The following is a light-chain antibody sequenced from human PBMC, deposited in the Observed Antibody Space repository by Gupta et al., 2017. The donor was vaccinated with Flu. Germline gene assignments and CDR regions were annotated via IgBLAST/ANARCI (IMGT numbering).Light chain of an antibody. J-gene: IGLJ1*01. Sequence: QSALTPPPSVSGSPGQSVAISCPGTSSDVGGYNSVSWYQQHPGRAPKLMIFEVTKRPSGVPDRFSGSKSGNTASLTVSGLQPEDEADYYCSSYAGSISPYVFGTGTKVTVL. CDR2: EVT. CDR1: SSDVGGYNS. V-gene: IGLV2-8*01. CDR3: SSYAGSISPYV.